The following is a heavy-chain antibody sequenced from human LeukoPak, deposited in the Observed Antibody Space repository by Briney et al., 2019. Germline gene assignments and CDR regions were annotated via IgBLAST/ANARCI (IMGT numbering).Heavy chain of an antibody. CDR3: ASLAGEMGFDY. CDR1: GGSISSYY. Sequence: SETLSLTCTVSGGSISSYYWSWIRQPPGKGLEWIGYIYYSGSTNYNPSLKSRVTISVDQSKNQFSLKLSSVPAADTAVYYCASLAGEMGFDYWGQGTLVTVSS. V-gene: IGHV4-59*01. CDR2: IYYSGST. D-gene: IGHD5-24*01. J-gene: IGHJ4*02.